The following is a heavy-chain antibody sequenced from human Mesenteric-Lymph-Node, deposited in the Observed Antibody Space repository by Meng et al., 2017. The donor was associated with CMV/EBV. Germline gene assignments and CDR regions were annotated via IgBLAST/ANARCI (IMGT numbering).Heavy chain of an antibody. Sequence: SLTCTVSGGSLSGYFWSWIRQPPGKGLEWIGHIYYSGSTNYNPSLKSRVTISVDTSKNQFSLRLSSVTAADTAIYYCARDSVLHWFDPWGQGTLVTVSS. J-gene: IGHJ5*02. CDR3: ARDSVLHWFDP. CDR1: GGSLSGYF. CDR2: IYYSGST. V-gene: IGHV4-59*01.